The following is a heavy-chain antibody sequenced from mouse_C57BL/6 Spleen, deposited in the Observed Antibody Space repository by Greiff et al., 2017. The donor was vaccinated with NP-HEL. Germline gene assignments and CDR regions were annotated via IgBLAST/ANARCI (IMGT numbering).Heavy chain of an antibody. D-gene: IGHD1-1*01. CDR1: GYTFTSYW. V-gene: IGHV1-69*01. CDR3: ARRESYYYGSRGVDY. J-gene: IGHJ4*01. Sequence: QVQLQQPGAELVMPGASVKLSCKASGYTFTSYWMHWVKQRPGQGLEWIGEIDPSDSYTNYNQKFKGKSTLTVDKSSSTAYMQLSSLTSEDSAVYDCARRESYYYGSRGVDYWGQGTSVTVSS. CDR2: IDPSDSYT.